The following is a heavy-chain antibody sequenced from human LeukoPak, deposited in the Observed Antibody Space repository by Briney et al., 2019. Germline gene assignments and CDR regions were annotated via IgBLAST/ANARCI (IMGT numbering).Heavy chain of an antibody. CDR1: GYTFSSYT. CDR3: ARDDY. CDR2: VSHNGPDK. J-gene: IGHJ4*02. V-gene: IGHV3-30-3*01. Sequence: PGGSLRLSWAASGYTFSSYTVHWVRQAPGKGLEWVAVVSHNGPDKYYADSVKGRFTISRDNSKNTLYLQMSSLRVDDTAVYYCARDDYWGQGTLVTVSS.